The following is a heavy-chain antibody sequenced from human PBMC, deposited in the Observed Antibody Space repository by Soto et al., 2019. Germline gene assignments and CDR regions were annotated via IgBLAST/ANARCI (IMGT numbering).Heavy chain of an antibody. CDR1: GGTFSSYA. CDR2: IIPIFGTA. Sequence: QVQLVQSGAEVKKPGSSVKVSCKASGGTFSSYAISWVRQAPGQGLEWMGGIIPIFGTANYAQKFQGRVTVTAAEPTSTAYMELSSLRSEDTAVYYCARDDYGDRRFPFWFDPWGQGTLVTVSS. CDR3: ARDDYGDRRFPFWFDP. V-gene: IGHV1-69*12. J-gene: IGHJ5*02. D-gene: IGHD4-17*01.